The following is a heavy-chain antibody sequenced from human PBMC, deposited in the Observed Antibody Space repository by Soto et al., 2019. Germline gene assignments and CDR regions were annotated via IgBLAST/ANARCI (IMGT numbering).Heavy chain of an antibody. CDR2: INHSGST. J-gene: IGHJ4*02. D-gene: IGHD3-22*01. CDR3: ARGSGYYYWDDY. CDR1: GGSFSGYY. Sequence: SETLSLTCAVYGGSFSGYYWTWIRQPPGTGLEWIGEINHSGSTNYNPSLKSRVTISVDTSKNQFSLKLTSVTAADTAVYYCARGSGYYYWDDYWGQGTLVTV. V-gene: IGHV4-34*01.